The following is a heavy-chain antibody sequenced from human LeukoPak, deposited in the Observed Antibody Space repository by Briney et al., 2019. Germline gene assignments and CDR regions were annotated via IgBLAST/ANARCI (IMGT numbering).Heavy chain of an antibody. J-gene: IGHJ4*02. CDR2: IYYSGST. V-gene: IGHV4-31*03. CDR3: ASMNYYDSSGYYYPFDY. Sequence: SETLSLTCTVSGGSISSGGYYWGWIRQHPGKGLEWIGYIYYSGSTYYNPSLKSRVTISVDTSKNQFSLKLSSVTAADTAVYYCASMNYYDSSGYYYPFDYWGQGTLVTVSS. CDR1: GGSISSGGYY. D-gene: IGHD3-22*01.